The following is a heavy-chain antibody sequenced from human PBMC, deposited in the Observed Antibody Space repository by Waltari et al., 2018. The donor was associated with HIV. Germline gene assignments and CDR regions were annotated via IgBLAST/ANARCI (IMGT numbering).Heavy chain of an antibody. Sequence: QVQLQQWGAGLLKRSETLSLTCAVYGESSSSYSWSWIRQPPGEGLEWIGEINHRGSTNYNPSLKRRVTISVDTSKNQFSLKLNSVTAADTAVYYCARGTYWPSPDFWGRGTLVTVSS. J-gene: IGHJ4*02. V-gene: IGHV4-34*01. CDR1: GESSSSYS. D-gene: IGHD2-8*02. CDR2: INHRGST. CDR3: ARGTYWPSPDF.